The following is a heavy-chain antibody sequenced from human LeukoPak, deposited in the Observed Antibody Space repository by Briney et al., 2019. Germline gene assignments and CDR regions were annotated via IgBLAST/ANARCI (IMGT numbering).Heavy chain of an antibody. Sequence: SETLSLTCTVSGGSISSSSYYWGWIRQPPGKGLEWIGSIYYSGSTYYNPSLKSRVIISVDTSKNQFSLKVNPVTAADTAVYYCARRGYTYGWGWFDPWGQGTLVTVST. J-gene: IGHJ5*02. CDR3: ARRGYTYGWGWFDP. V-gene: IGHV4-39*07. CDR2: IYYSGST. D-gene: IGHD5-18*01. CDR1: GGSISSSSYY.